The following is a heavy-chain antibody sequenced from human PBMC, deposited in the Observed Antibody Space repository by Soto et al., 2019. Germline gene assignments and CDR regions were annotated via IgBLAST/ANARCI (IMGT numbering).Heavy chain of an antibody. CDR1: GFTFSSYG. D-gene: IGHD3-3*01. CDR2: ISYDGSNK. V-gene: IGHV3-30*18. CDR3: AKDGGGNKADYFDY. J-gene: IGHJ4*02. Sequence: QVQLVEFGGGVVQPGRSLRLSCAASGFTFSSYGMHWVRQAPGKGLEWVAVISYDGSNKYYADSVKGRFTISRDNSKNTLYLQMNSLRAEDTAVYYCAKDGGGNKADYFDYWGQGTLVTVSS.